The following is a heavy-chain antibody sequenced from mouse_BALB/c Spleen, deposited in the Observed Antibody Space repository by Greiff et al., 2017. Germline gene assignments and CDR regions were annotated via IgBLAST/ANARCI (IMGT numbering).Heavy chain of an antibody. V-gene: IGHV5-4*02. D-gene: IGHD2-4*01. J-gene: IGHJ4*01. Sequence: EVQGVESGGGLVKPGGSLKLSCAASGFTFSDYYMYWVRQTPEKRLEWVATISDGGSYTYYPDSVKGRFTISRDNAKNNLYLQMSSLKSEDTAMYYCARDGVTMIKTMDYWGQGTSVTVSS. CDR1: GFTFSDYY. CDR3: ARDGVTMIKTMDY. CDR2: ISDGGSYT.